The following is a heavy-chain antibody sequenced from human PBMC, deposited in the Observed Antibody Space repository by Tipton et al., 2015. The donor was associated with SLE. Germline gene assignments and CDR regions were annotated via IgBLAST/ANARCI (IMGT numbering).Heavy chain of an antibody. J-gene: IGHJ4*02. Sequence: GSLRLSCSVSTYSISNGHYWAWVRQPPGKGLEWIGTVYHTGNTYYNPSLKSRVTMSVDTSKNQFSLKLNSVTAADTAVYYCAKNSGSYYFDDWGQGTLVTVSS. CDR1: TYSISNGHY. CDR3: AKNSGSYYFDD. V-gene: IGHV4-38-2*01. D-gene: IGHD3-10*01. CDR2: VYHTGNT.